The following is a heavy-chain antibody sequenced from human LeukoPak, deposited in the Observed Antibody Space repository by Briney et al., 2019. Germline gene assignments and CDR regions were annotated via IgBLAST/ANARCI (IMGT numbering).Heavy chain of an antibody. CDR2: ISPTGDST. Sequence: PGGSLRLSCSASGFAFSAYAMHWVRQAPGKGLQYVSAISPTGDSTYYADSVKGRFSISRDNFKNTLYLQVSSLRPEDTAVYYCVPKGTEGYWGQGTLVTVSS. V-gene: IGHV3-64D*06. CDR3: VPKGTEGY. CDR1: GFAFSAYA. J-gene: IGHJ4*02.